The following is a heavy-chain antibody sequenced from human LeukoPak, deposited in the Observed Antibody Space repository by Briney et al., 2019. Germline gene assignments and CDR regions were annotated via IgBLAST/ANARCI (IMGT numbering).Heavy chain of an antibody. V-gene: IGHV4-39*07. D-gene: IGHD5-24*01. CDR2: VDYTGIT. J-gene: IGHJ4*02. CDR1: GGSISSSGYY. CDR3: AREMATINPYFDY. Sequence: SETLSLTCTVSGGSISSSGYYWGWIRQPPGKGLEWIGSVDYTGITSHSPSLKSRVTISVDTSKNQFSLKLSSVTAADTAVYYCAREMATINPYFDYWGQGTLVTVSS.